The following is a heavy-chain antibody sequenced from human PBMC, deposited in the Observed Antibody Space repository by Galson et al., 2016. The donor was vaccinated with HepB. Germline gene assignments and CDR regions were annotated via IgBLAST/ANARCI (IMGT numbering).Heavy chain of an antibody. J-gene: IGHJ4*02. Sequence: TLSLTCSVSGGSISSGDDYWSWIRQHPGKGLEWIGFISYNGDTHYSPSLKSRVTVSVDPSKNQLSLKLSSVTAADTAVYYCARVGHLDFWSGFYVPPFDYWGQGTLVTVSS. CDR1: GGSISSGDDY. V-gene: IGHV4-31*03. CDR2: ISYNGDT. D-gene: IGHD3-3*01. CDR3: ARVGHLDFWSGFYVPPFDY.